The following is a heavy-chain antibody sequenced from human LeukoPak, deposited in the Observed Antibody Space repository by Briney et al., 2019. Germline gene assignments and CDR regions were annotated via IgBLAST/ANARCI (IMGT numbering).Heavy chain of an antibody. CDR1: GFTFSTSG. D-gene: IGHD6-19*01. CDR3: ARDKRAVAGRDLDY. Sequence: GGSLRLSCATSGFTFSTSGMHWVRQAPGKGLEWVAFIRYDGSNTYHADSVKGRFTISRDNSKNTLYLQMNSLRAEDTAVYYCARDKRAVAGRDLDYWGQGTLVTVSS. CDR2: IRYDGSNT. J-gene: IGHJ4*02. V-gene: IGHV3-30*02.